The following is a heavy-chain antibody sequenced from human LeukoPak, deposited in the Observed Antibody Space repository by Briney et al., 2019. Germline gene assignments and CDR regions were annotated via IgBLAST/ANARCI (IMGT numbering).Heavy chain of an antibody. V-gene: IGHV1-2*06. CDR2: INPNSGGT. CDR3: ATDIKSSGYYYY. J-gene: IGHJ4*02. CDR1: GYTFTGYY. Sequence: ASVKVSCKASGYTFTGYYMHWVRQAPGQGLEWMGRINPNSGGTNYAQKFQGRVTMTEDTSTDTAYMELSSLRSEDTAVYYCATDIKSSGYYYYWGQGTLVTVSS. D-gene: IGHD3-22*01.